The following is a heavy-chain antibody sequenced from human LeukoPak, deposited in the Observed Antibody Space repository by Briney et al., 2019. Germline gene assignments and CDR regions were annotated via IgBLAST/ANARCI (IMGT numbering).Heavy chain of an antibody. D-gene: IGHD3-9*01. CDR1: GFTFSRHW. CDR3: ARDDWGPGDH. J-gene: IGHJ4*02. Sequence: PPGGSLRLSCATSGFTFSRHWMSWVRQAPGRGLEWVANINLDGREKYHVDSVKGRFTISRDNAKNSLYLQMNSLRGEDTAVYYCARDDWGPGDHWGQGTLVTVSS. V-gene: IGHV3-7*01. CDR2: INLDGREK.